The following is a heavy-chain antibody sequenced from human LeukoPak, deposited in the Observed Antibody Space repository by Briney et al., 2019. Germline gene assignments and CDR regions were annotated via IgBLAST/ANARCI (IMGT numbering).Heavy chain of an antibody. D-gene: IGHD6-19*01. J-gene: IGHJ4*02. CDR1: GGTFSSYA. CDR3: ARERGSSGCLDY. Sequence: TVKVSCKASGGTFSSYAISWVRQAPGQGLEWMGRIIPIFGTANYAQKFQGRVTITTDESTSTAYMELSSLRSEDTAVYYCARERGSSGCLDYWGQGTLVTVSS. V-gene: IGHV1-69*05. CDR2: IIPIFGTA.